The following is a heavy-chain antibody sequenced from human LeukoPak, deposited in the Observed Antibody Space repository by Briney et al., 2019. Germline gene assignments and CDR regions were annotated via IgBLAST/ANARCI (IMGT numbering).Heavy chain of an antibody. D-gene: IGHD3-22*01. V-gene: IGHV3-23*01. J-gene: IGHJ4*02. Sequence: GGSLRLSCAASGFTFSNYDMSWVRQAPGKGLEWVSGVSGSGGSTYHADSVKGRFTISRDNSKNTLYLQMNSLRAEDTAVYYCAKELDSSGYFDYWGQGTLVTVSS. CDR1: GFTFSNYD. CDR3: AKELDSSGYFDY. CDR2: VSGSGGST.